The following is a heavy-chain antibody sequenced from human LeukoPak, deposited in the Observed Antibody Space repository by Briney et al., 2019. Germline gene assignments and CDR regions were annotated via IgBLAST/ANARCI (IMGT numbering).Heavy chain of an antibody. Sequence: QPGGSLRLSCAASGFTFSSYAMHWVRQAPGKGLEWVAVISYDGSNKYYADSVKGRFTISRDNSKNTLYLQMNSLRAEDTAVYYCAREPHPNDYITLYYYYYGMDVWGQGTTVTVSS. CDR2: ISYDGSNK. V-gene: IGHV3-30-3*01. CDR1: GFTFSSYA. CDR3: AREPHPNDYITLYYYYYGMDV. J-gene: IGHJ6*02. D-gene: IGHD4-11*01.